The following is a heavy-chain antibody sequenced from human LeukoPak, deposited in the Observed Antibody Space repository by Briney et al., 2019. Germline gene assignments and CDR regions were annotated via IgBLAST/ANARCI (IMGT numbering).Heavy chain of an antibody. CDR3: ARLGYSGSYYKGRYFDV. CDR1: GDSISSGYY. Sequence: KSSETLSLTCAVSGDSISSGYYWGWIRQPPGKGLEWIGSIYYSGTTHYNPSLKSRVTISVDTSKNQFSLTLSSVTAADTAVYYCARLGYSGSYYKGRYFDVGGRGTLVTVSS. D-gene: IGHD1-26*01. CDR2: IYYSGTT. V-gene: IGHV4-38-2*01. J-gene: IGHJ2*01.